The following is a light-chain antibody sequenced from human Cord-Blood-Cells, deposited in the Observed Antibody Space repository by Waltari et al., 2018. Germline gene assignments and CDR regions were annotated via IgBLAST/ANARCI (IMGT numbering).Light chain of an antibody. J-gene: IGKJ5*01. Sequence: DIQMTQSPSSLSASVGDRVTITCQASQDTSNYLNWYQQKPGKAPKPMIYDASNLETGVPSRFSGSGSGTDFTFTSSSLQPEDIAAYDCQQYDNLPITFGQGTRLEIK. CDR3: QQYDNLPIT. V-gene: IGKV1-33*01. CDR1: QDTSNY. CDR2: DAS.